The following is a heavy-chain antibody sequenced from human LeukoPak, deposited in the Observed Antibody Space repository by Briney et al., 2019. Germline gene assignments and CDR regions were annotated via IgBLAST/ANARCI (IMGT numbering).Heavy chain of an antibody. CDR1: GFTFSSYW. V-gene: IGHV3-7*03. Sequence: GGSLRLSCAASGFTFSSYWMSWVRQAPGKGLEWVANIKQDGSEKYYVDSVKGRFTISRDNAKNSLYLQMNSLRAEDTAVYYCAKTRGGLWTGAFDIWGQGTMVTVSS. J-gene: IGHJ3*02. CDR2: IKQDGSEK. D-gene: IGHD3-16*01. CDR3: AKTRGGLWTGAFDI.